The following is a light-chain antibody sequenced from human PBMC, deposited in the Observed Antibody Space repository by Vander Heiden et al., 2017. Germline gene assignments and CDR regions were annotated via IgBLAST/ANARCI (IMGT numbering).Light chain of an antibody. CDR3: QSFDSSLSAYV. CDR1: SSNIGAGYD. V-gene: IGLV1-40*01. CDR2: HNN. J-gene: IGLJ1*01. Sequence: QSVLTQPPSVSAAPGQKVTISCTGSSSNIGAGYDVQWYQQLPGAVPKLLIYHNNNRPSGVPDRFSVSDSGTSASLAITGLQAEDEADYYCQSFDSSLSAYVFGPGTTVTVL.